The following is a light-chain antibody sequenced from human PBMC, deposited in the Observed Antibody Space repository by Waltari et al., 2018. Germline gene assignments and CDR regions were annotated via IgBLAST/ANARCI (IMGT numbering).Light chain of an antibody. CDR3: QHYLRLPVT. Sequence: EIVLTQSPGTLSLSLGERATLSCRASQSVSRALTWYQQKPGQAPRLLIYGASTRAPGIPDRFSGSGSGTDFSPTISRLEPDDFAVYYCQHYLRLPVTFGQGTTVEI. CDR1: QSVSRA. CDR2: GAS. J-gene: IGKJ1*01. V-gene: IGKV3-20*01.